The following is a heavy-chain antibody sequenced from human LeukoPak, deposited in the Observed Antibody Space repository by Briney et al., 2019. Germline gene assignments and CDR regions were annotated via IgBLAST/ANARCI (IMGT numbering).Heavy chain of an antibody. CDR3: ARGLSPYYYYYMDV. V-gene: IGHV3-48*04. CDR1: GFSFSSYN. D-gene: IGHD4/OR15-4a*01. CDR2: ISSSGSTI. J-gene: IGHJ6*03. Sequence: GGSLRLSCAASGFSFSSYNMNWLRQAPGKGLEWVSYISSSGSTIHYADSVKGRFTISRDNAKNSLYLQMNSLRAEDTAVYYCARGLSPYYYYYMDVWGKGTTVTVSS.